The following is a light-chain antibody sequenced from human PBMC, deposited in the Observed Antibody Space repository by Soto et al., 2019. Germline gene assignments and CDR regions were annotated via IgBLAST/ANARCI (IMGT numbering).Light chain of an antibody. V-gene: IGKV3-11*01. CDR3: QQYKVLWT. J-gene: IGKJ1*01. CDR2: EAS. Sequence: EIVLTQSPATLSLSPGERATLSCRASQSVSSYLAWYQQKPGQAPRLLIYEASNRATGIPARFSGSGSGTEFTLTISSLQPDDFATYYCQQYKVLWTFGQGTKVEIK. CDR1: QSVSSY.